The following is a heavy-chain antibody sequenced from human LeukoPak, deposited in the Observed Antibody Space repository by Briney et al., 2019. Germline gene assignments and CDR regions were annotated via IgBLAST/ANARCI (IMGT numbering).Heavy chain of an antibody. Sequence: GGSLRLSCAASGFTFSSYAMHWVRQAPGKGLEYVSAISSNGGSTYYANSVKGRFTISRDNSKNTLYLQMGSLRAEDMAVYYCAREGSGYHEGFDYWGRGTLVTVSS. J-gene: IGHJ4*02. V-gene: IGHV3-64*01. CDR2: ISSNGGST. CDR3: AREGSGYHEGFDY. CDR1: GFTFSSYA. D-gene: IGHD5-12*01.